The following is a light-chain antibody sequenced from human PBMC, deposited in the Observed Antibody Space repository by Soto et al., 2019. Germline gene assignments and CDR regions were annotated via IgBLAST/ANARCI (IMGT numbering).Light chain of an antibody. CDR3: AAWDDSLSGWV. V-gene: IGLV1-44*01. CDR1: SSNIGSNT. Sequence: QSALTQPPSASGTPGQRVTISCSGSSSNIGSNTVNWYQQLPGTAPKLLIYNTNQRPSGVPDRFSGSKSGTSASLAISGLQSEDEAEYYCAAWDDSLSGWVFGGGTKLTVL. J-gene: IGLJ3*02. CDR2: NTN.